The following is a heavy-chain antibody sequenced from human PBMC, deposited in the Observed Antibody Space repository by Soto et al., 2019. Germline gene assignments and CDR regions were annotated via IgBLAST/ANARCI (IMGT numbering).Heavy chain of an antibody. V-gene: IGHV4-34*01. Sequence: SETLSLTCAVYGGSFSGYHWSWIRQPPGRGLEWIGEINHSGSTNYNPSLKSRVTISVDTSKNQFSLKLSSVTAADTAVYYCASPQGWYSPRLGDWFDPWGQGTLVTVSS. CDR2: INHSGST. J-gene: IGHJ5*02. CDR1: GGSFSGYH. D-gene: IGHD6-19*01. CDR3: ASPQGWYSPRLGDWFDP.